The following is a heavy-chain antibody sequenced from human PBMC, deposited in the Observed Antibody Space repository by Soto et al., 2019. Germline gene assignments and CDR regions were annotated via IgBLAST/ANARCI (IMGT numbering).Heavy chain of an antibody. D-gene: IGHD3-9*01. V-gene: IGHV1-18*04. Sequence: QVRLVQSGAEVKKPGASVKVSCKASGYTFTSYGITWVRQAPGQGLEWMGWISAYNGNTNYAQRLQGRVTMTTDTSTSTAYMELRSLTSDDTAVYYCARDVRSGPILRNFDNYWGQGTLLTVSS. CDR3: ARDVRSGPILRNFDNY. CDR2: ISAYNGNT. CDR1: GYTFTSYG. J-gene: IGHJ4*02.